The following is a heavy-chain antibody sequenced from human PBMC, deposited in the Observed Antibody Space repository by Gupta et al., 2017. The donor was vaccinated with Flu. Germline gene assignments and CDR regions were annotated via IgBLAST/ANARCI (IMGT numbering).Heavy chain of an antibody. J-gene: IGHJ5*02. V-gene: IGHV1-69*06. CDR1: XGXXSSXA. Sequence: QXQLVXSXAEGKKPGSSGTVSCKASXGXXSSXAXXXXXXXPGXXXGWMGGVIPIFGTANYAQKFQGRVTITADKSTSTAYMELSSLRSEDTAVYYCARGKSSSSNYPFVWSGVGWFDPWGQGTLVTVSS. CDR2: VIPIFGTA. D-gene: IGHD4-11*01. CDR3: ARGKSSSSNYPFVWSGVGWFDP.